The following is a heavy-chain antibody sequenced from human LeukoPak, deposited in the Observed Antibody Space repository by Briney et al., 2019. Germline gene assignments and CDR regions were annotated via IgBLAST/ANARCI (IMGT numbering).Heavy chain of an antibody. CDR2: IKTDGSEK. J-gene: IGHJ5*02. CDR3: ARIYGSGSYYNPSNWFDP. CDR1: GFTFSNYW. V-gene: IGHV3-7*01. D-gene: IGHD3-10*01. Sequence: GGSLRLSCEGSGFTFSNYWMGWVRQAPGKGLQWVANIKTDGSEKYYVDSVKGRFTISRDNAKNTLYLQMNSLRAEDTAVYYCARIYGSGSYYNPSNWFDPWGQGTLVTVSS.